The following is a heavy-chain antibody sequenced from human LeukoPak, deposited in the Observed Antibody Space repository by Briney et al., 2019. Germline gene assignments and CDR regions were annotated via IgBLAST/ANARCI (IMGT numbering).Heavy chain of an antibody. V-gene: IGHV1-2*02. CDR2: INPNSGGT. CDR1: GYSLNAYY. D-gene: IGHD3-9*01. J-gene: IGHJ5*02. CDR3: ARDYGPYYDILTGYPGFDP. Sequence: ASVKVSCKASGYSLNAYYMHWVRQAPGQGLEWMGWINPNSGGTNYAQKFQGRVTMTRDTSISTAYMELSRLRSDDTAVYYCARDYGPYYDILTGYPGFDPWGQGTLVTVSS.